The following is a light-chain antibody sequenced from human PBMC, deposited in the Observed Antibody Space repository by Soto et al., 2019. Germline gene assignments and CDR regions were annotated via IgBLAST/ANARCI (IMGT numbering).Light chain of an antibody. CDR2: EVS. J-gene: IGLJ2*01. CDR3: SSYTSSRTLV. Sequence: QSALTQPASVSGSPGQSITISCTGTSSDVGGYNYVSWYQQHPGKAPKPMIYEVSNRPSGVSNRFSGSKSGNTASLTISGLQAEDEADYYCSSYTSSRTLVFGGGTKLTVL. V-gene: IGLV2-14*01. CDR1: SSDVGGYNY.